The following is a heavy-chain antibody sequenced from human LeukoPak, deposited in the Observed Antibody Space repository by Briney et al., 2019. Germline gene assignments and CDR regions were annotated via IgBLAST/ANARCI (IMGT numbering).Heavy chain of an antibody. CDR2: IWYDGSNK. CDR1: GFTFSSYG. J-gene: IGHJ4*02. D-gene: IGHD6-19*01. Sequence: SGGSLRLSCAASGFTFSSYGMQWVRQAPGKGLEWVAVIWYDGSNKYYADSVKGRFTISRDNSKNTLYLQMNSLRAEDTAVYYCAKEPRAWVVLYYFDYWGQGTLVTVSS. V-gene: IGHV3-33*06. CDR3: AKEPRAWVVLYYFDY.